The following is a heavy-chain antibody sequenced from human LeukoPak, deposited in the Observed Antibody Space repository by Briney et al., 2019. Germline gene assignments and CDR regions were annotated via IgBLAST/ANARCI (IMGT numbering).Heavy chain of an antibody. J-gene: IGHJ1*01. CDR2: ISGSGGST. Sequence: PGGSLRLSCAASRFTFSSYAMSWVRQAPGKGLEWVSAISGSGGSTYYADSVKGRFTISRDNSKNTLYLQMNSLRAEDTAVYYCAKEYSRSWYPTGYFQHWGQGTLVTVSS. D-gene: IGHD6-13*01. CDR3: AKEYSRSWYPTGYFQH. CDR1: RFTFSSYA. V-gene: IGHV3-23*01.